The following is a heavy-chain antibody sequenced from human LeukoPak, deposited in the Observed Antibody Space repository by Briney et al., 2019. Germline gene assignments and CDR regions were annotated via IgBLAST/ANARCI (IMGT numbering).Heavy chain of an antibody. Sequence: ASVTVSCKTSGYTFTGYYIHWVRQAPGQGPEWMGWISPNSSSTHYAQKFQDRVSMTRDTSINTAYMELSRLRSDDTAVYYCVRDGSFDIWGQGTMVTVSS. V-gene: IGHV1-2*02. CDR3: VRDGSFDI. D-gene: IGHD3-10*01. CDR1: GYTFTGYY. CDR2: ISPNSSST. J-gene: IGHJ3*02.